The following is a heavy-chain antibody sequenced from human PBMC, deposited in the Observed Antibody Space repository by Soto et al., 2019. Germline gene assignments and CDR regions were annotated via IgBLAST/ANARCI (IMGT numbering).Heavy chain of an antibody. D-gene: IGHD1-26*01. J-gene: IGHJ4*02. CDR2: IYYSGST. CDR1: GGSISSGGYY. CDR3: ATWEVRAKSYDY. V-gene: IGHV4-31*03. Sequence: SETLSLTCTVSGGSISSGGYYWSWIRQYPGKGLEWIGYIYYSGSTYYNPSLKSRVTISVDTSKNQFSLKLSSVTAADTAVYYCATWEVRAKSYDYWGQGTLVTVSS.